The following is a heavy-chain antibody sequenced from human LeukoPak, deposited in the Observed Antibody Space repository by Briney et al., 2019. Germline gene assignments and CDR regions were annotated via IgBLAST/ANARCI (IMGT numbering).Heavy chain of an antibody. V-gene: IGHV1-18*01. CDR3: ARDSKDGWSTYSNWYFDH. J-gene: IGHJ2*01. CDR1: GYTFTSYG. CDR2: ISAYNGNT. D-gene: IGHD3-3*01. Sequence: ASVKVSCKASGYTFTSYGISWVRQAPGQGLEWMGWISAYNGNTNYAQKLQGRVTMTTDVSTRTAYMELRSLRSDDTALYYCARDSKDGWSTYSNWYFDHWGRGTLLTVSS.